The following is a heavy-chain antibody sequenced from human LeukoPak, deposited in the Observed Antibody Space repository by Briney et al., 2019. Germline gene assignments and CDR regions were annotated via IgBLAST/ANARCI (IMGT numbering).Heavy chain of an antibody. CDR1: GGSISSGSYY. J-gene: IGHJ4*02. CDR3: ARAFLVGYSPEQYFFDY. D-gene: IGHD2-15*01. Sequence: SETLSLTCTVSGGSISSGSYYWSWIRQPAGKGLEWIGRIYTSGSTNYNPSLKSRVAISVDKSKNQFSLKLNSVTAADTAVYYCARAFLVGYSPEQYFFDYWGLGTLVTVSS. CDR2: IYTSGST. V-gene: IGHV4-61*02.